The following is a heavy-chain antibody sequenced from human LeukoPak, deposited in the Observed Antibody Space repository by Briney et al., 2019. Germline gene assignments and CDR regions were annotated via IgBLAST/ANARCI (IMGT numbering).Heavy chain of an antibody. J-gene: IGHJ4*02. CDR1: GFTFSSHV. CDR2: ISSNGGST. Sequence: GGSLRLSCSASGFTFSSHVMHWVRQAPGKGLEYVSAISSNGGSTDYADSVKGRFTISRDNSKNTLYLQMSSLRAEDTAVYYCAKGGDYYGSGSYGWVDYWGQGTLVTVSS. CDR3: AKGGDYYGSGSYGWVDY. V-gene: IGHV3-64D*09. D-gene: IGHD3-10*01.